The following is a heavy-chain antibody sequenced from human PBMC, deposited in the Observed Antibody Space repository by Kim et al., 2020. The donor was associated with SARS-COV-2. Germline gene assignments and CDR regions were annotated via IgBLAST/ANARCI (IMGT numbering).Heavy chain of an antibody. Sequence: ASVKVSCKASGYTFTSYYMHWVRQAPGQGLEWMGIINPSGGSTSYAQKFQGRVTMTRDTSTSTVYMELSSLRSEDTAVYYCARDQYGDYYYYGMDVWGQETTVTVSS. CDR1: GYTFTSYY. J-gene: IGHJ6*02. CDR3: ARDQYGDYYYYGMDV. V-gene: IGHV1-46*01. D-gene: IGHD4-17*01. CDR2: INPSGGST.